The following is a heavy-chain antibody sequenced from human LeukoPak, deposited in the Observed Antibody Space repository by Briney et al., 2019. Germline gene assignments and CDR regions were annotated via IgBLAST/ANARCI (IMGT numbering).Heavy chain of an antibody. CDR2: IKQDGSEK. CDR3: ARDAPPYCSGGSCYSRY. CDR1: RFTFSSYW. D-gene: IGHD2-15*01. V-gene: IGHV3-7*01. J-gene: IGHJ4*02. Sequence: AGGSLRLSCAASRFTFSSYWMSRVRQAPGKGLEWVANIKQDGSEKYYVDFVKGRFTISRDNAKNSLYLQMNRLRAEDTAVYYCARDAPPYCSGGSCYSRYWGQGALVTVSS.